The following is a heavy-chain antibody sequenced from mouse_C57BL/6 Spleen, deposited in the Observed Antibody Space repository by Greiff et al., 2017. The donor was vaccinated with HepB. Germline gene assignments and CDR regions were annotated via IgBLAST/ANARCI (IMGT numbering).Heavy chain of an antibody. CDR2: ISSGSSTI. V-gene: IGHV5-17*01. Sequence: EVKLVESGGGLVKPGGSLKLSCAASGFTFSDYGMHWVRQAPEKGLEWVAYISSGSSTIYYADTVKGRFTISRDNAKNTLFLQMTSLRSEDTAMYYCARNDGTRDWYFDVWGTGTTVTVSS. CDR1: GFTFSDYG. CDR3: ARNDGTRDWYFDV. J-gene: IGHJ1*03. D-gene: IGHD2-3*01.